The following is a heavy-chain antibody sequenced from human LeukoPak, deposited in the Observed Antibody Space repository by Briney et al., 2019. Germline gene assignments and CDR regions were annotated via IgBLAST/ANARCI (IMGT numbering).Heavy chain of an antibody. J-gene: IGHJ3*02. CDR3: ARSYSSSWYEQAFDI. CDR2: INPNSGGT. D-gene: IGHD6-13*01. V-gene: IGHV1-2*02. CDR1: GYTFTGYY. Sequence: ASVKVSCKASGYTFTGYYMHWVRQAPGQGLEWMGWINPNSGGTNYAQKFQGRVTITADKSTSTAYMELSSLRSEDTAVYYCARSYSSSWYEQAFDIWGQGTMVTVSS.